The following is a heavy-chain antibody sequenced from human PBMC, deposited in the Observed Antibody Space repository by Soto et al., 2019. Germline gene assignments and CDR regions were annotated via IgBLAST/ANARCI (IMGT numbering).Heavy chain of an antibody. V-gene: IGHV6-1*01. CDR1: GDSVSSNSAA. Sequence: KRSETLSLTCAISGDSVSSNSAAWNWIRLSPSRGLEWLGRTYYRSKWYNDYAVSVKSRITINPDTSKNQFSLQLNSVTPEDTAVYYCARAFLEWLGPPPDWFDPWGQGTLVTVSS. CDR2: TYYRSKWYN. D-gene: IGHD3-3*01. CDR3: ARAFLEWLGPPPDWFDP. J-gene: IGHJ5*02.